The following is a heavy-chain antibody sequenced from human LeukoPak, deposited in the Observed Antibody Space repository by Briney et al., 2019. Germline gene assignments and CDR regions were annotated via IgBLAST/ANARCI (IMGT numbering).Heavy chain of an antibody. CDR2: ISSSSSYT. J-gene: IGHJ6*02. V-gene: IGHV3-11*03. CDR1: GFTFSDYY. D-gene: IGHD2-21*02. Sequence: KPGGSLRLSCAASGFTFSDYYMSWIRQAPGKGLEWVSYISSSSSYTNYADSVKGRFTISRDNAKNSLYLQMNSLRAEDTAVYYCARWGREFVVVTANNVLGMDVWGQGTTVTVSS. CDR3: ARWGREFVVVTANNVLGMDV.